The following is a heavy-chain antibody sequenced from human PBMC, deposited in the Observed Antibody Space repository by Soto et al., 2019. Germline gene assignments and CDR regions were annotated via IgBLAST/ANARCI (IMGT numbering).Heavy chain of an antibody. D-gene: IGHD1-26*01. CDR2: IYYSGST. Sequence: SETLSLTCTVSGCSISSYYWSWIRQPPGKGLEWIGYIYYSGSTNYNPSLKSRVTISVDTSKNQFSLKLSSVTAADTAVYYCARSYGSAIDYWGQGTLVTV. CDR3: ARSYGSAIDY. CDR1: GCSISSYY. J-gene: IGHJ4*02. V-gene: IGHV4-59*08.